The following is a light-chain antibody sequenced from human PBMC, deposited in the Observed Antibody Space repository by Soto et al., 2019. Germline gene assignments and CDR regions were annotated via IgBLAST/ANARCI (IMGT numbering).Light chain of an antibody. V-gene: IGKV1-5*03. Sequence: DIHMRQSPATLSASVGDRVTITCRASQTINNYLTWYQQRPWKAPKLLICRSSILQNGVPSSLSGSGSGTDFTLSIRSLQPDAFASYYCQPYYIDATFGQGTRVEI. CDR1: QTINNY. CDR3: QPYYIDAT. CDR2: RSS. J-gene: IGKJ1*01.